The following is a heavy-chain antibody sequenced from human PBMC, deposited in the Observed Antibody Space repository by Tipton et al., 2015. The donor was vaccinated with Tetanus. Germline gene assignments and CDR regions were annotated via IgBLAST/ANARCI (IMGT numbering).Heavy chain of an antibody. Sequence: QLVQSGGGLIQPGGSLRLSCAASGFTVSSNYMSWVRQAPGKGLEWVSVIYSGGSTYYADSVKGRFTISRDNSKNTLYLQMNSLRAEDTAVYYCARVAQDTGKYFDYWGQETLVTVSS. CDR1: GFTVSSNY. CDR3: ARVAQDTGKYFDY. CDR2: IYSGGST. J-gene: IGHJ4*02. D-gene: IGHD5-18*01. V-gene: IGHV3-53*01.